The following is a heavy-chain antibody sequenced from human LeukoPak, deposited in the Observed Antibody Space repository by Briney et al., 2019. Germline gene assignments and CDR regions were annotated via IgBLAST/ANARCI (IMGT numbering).Heavy chain of an antibody. CDR2: ISGSGGST. D-gene: IGHD3-3*01. J-gene: IGHJ3*02. Sequence: PGGSLRLSCAASGFTFSSYAMSWVRQAPGKGLEWVSAISGSGGSTYYADSVKGRFTISSDNSKNTLYLQMTSLRAEDTAVYYCAKDETTYYDFWSGHDAFDIWGQGTMVTVSS. CDR3: AKDETTYYDFWSGHDAFDI. V-gene: IGHV3-23*01. CDR1: GFTFSSYA.